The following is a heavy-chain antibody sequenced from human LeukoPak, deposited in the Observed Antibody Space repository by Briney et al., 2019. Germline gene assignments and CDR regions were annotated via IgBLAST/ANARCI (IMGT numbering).Heavy chain of an antibody. D-gene: IGHD3-10*01. CDR3: AKDRLLLARGVIDAFDI. CDR2: ISYDGDNK. V-gene: IGHV3-30*18. CDR1: GFTFSTYG. J-gene: IGHJ3*02. Sequence: GRSLRLSCAASGFTFSTYGMHWVRQAPGKGLEWVAVISYDGDNKYFADSVKGRFTISRDNSKNTLYLQMNSLRAEDTAVYYCAKDRLLLARGVIDAFDIWGQGTMVTVSS.